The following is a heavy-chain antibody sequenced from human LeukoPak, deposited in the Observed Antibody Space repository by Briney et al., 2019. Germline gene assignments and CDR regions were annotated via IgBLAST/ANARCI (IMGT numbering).Heavy chain of an antibody. D-gene: IGHD6-19*01. Sequence: ASVKVSCKASGYTFTSYDINWVRQATGQGLEWMGWMNPNSGNTGYAQKFQGRVTMTRNTSISTAYMELSSLRSEDTAVYYCARDWNRRLVPYYYYYGMDVWGQGTTVTVSS. CDR1: GYTFTSYD. J-gene: IGHJ6*02. CDR2: MNPNSGNT. V-gene: IGHV1-8*01. CDR3: ARDWNRRLVPYYYYYGMDV.